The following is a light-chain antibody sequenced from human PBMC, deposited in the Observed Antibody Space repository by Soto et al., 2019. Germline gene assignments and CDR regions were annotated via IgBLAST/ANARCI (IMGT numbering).Light chain of an antibody. CDR2: SNN. CDR1: SSNIGSNY. CDR3: AAWDDSLSGV. Sequence: QPVLTQPPSASGTPGQRVTISCSGSSSNIGSNYVYWYQQFPGTAPKLLIYSNNRRPSGVPERFSGSKSGTSASLAISGLRSEDEADYYCAAWDDSLSGVFGGGTQLTVL. V-gene: IGLV1-47*02. J-gene: IGLJ3*02.